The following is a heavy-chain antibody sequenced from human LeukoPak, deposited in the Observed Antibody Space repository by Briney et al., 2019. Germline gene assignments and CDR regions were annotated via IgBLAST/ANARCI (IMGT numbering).Heavy chain of an antibody. D-gene: IGHD2-15*01. CDR3: ARDIGGNFDY. CDR2: ISHNGGDT. J-gene: IGHJ4*02. Sequence: GGSLRLSCASSGFVFPTYRLNWVRQAPGKGLEWVSSISHNGGDTYYAASVKGRFTISRDNAKNSLDLQTNSLTAEDTALYYCARDIGGNFDYWGQGTLVIVSS. CDR1: GFVFPTYR. V-gene: IGHV3-21*01.